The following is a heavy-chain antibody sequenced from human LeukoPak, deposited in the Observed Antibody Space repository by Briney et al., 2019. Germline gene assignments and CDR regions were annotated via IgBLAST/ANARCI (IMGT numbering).Heavy chain of an antibody. D-gene: IGHD6-19*01. CDR3: ARRIAVAGTGPFDP. Sequence: PSETLSLTCTVSGGSISSSLYYWGWIRQPPGKGLEWIGSMFYSGSTYYNPSLMSRVTISVDTSKNQFSLKLSSVTAADTAVYYCARRIAVAGTGPFDPWGQGTLVTVSS. CDR1: GGSISSSLYY. CDR2: MFYSGST. J-gene: IGHJ5*02. V-gene: IGHV4-39*01.